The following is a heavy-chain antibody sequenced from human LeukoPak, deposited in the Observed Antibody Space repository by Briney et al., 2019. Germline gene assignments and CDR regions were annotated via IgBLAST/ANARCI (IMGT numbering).Heavy chain of an antibody. Sequence: GASVKVSCKASGGTFSSYAISWVRQAPGQGLEWMGRIIPILGIANYAQKFQGRVTITADKFTSTAYMELSSLRSEDTAVYYCAREPGNYFDYWGQGTLVTVSS. D-gene: IGHD1-14*01. CDR1: GGTFSSYA. V-gene: IGHV1-69*04. CDR2: IIPILGIA. CDR3: AREPGNYFDY. J-gene: IGHJ4*02.